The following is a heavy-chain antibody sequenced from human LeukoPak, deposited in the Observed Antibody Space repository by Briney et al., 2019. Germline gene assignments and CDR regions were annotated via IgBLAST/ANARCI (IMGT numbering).Heavy chain of an antibody. CDR1: GFTFSSYG. CDR3: ARDLKSAYSGYEIDY. D-gene: IGHD5-12*01. J-gene: IGHJ4*02. V-gene: IGHV3-33*01. CDR2: IWFDGGDK. Sequence: GRSLRLSCAASGFTFSSYGMHWVRQAPGKGLEWVAVIWFDGGDKYYADSVKGRFTISRDNSKNTLYLQMNSLRAEETAVYYCARDLKSAYSGYEIDYWGQGTLVTVSS.